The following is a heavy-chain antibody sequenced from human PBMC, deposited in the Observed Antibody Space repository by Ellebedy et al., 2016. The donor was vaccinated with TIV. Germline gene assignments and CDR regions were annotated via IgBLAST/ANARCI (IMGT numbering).Heavy chain of an antibody. Sequence: MPSETLSLTCTVSGDSISSGSFYWGWIRQPPGKGLEWIGNIYYSGSTYYNPSLKSRVTISVDTSKNQLSLNLSSVAAADTAVYYCARHSFSNWFDPWGQGTLVTVSS. J-gene: IGHJ5*02. CDR3: ARHSFSNWFDP. D-gene: IGHD3-3*01. CDR1: GDSISSGSFY. CDR2: IYYSGST. V-gene: IGHV4-39*01.